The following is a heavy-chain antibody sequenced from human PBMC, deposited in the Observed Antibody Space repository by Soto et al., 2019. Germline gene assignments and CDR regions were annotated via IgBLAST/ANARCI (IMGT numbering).Heavy chain of an antibody. CDR3: ARVAAAGTRINWFDP. V-gene: IGHV4-59*01. Sequence: QVQLQESGPGLVKPSETLSLTCTVSGGSISSYYWSWIRQPPGKGLEWIGYIYYSGSTNYNPSLKSRVTISVDTSKNQFSLKLSSVTAADTAVYYCARVAAAGTRINWFDPWGQGTLVTVSS. D-gene: IGHD6-13*01. CDR1: GGSISSYY. J-gene: IGHJ5*02. CDR2: IYYSGST.